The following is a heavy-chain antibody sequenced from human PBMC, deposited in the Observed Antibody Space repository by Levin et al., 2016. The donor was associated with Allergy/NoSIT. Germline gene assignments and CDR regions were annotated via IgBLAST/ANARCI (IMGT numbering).Heavy chain of an antibody. J-gene: IGHJ5*01. V-gene: IGHV4-59*01. D-gene: IGHD2-15*01. Sequence: WIRQPPGKGLEWIGYIYYTGTTNYNPSLKSRVTMSVDTSKNQFSVILSSVTAADTAVYYCARGGGRFDSWGQGTLVTVSS. CDR3: ARGGGRFDS. CDR2: IYYTGTT.